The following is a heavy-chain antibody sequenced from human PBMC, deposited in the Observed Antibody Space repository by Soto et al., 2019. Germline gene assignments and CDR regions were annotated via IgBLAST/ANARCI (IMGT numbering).Heavy chain of an antibody. CDR3: ARRVNMVRGFDP. CDR1: GGSIISGGYS. Sequence: SETLSLTCAVSGGSIISGGYSLSWIRQPPGKGLEWIGYIYHSGSTYYNPSLKSRVTISVDKSNNQFSLRLNSMTAADTAMYYCARRVNMVRGFDPWGQGTLVTVSS. J-gene: IGHJ5*02. V-gene: IGHV4-30-2*01. CDR2: IYHSGST. D-gene: IGHD3-10*01.